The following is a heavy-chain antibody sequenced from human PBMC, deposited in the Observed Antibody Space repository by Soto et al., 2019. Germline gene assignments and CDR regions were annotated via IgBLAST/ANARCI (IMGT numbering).Heavy chain of an antibody. CDR3: AREEDYYYGMDV. CDR1: GYTFTSYD. CDR2: MNPNSGNT. J-gene: IGHJ6*02. Sequence: ASVKVSCKASGYTFTSYDINWVRQATGQGLEWMGWMNPNSGNTGYAQKFQGRVTMTRNTSISTAYMELSSLRSEDTAVYYCAREEDYYYGMDVWGQGTTVTVSS. V-gene: IGHV1-8*01.